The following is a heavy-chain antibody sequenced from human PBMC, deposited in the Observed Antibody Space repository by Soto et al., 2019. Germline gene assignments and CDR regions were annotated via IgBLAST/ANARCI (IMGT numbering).Heavy chain of an antibody. CDR1: GATFSISV. V-gene: IGHV1-69*12. CDR2: IISMFGTP. CDR3: ARDLGGGYEPGDY. J-gene: IGHJ4*02. Sequence: QVQLVQSGAELKKPGSSVKLSCRASGATFSISVFNWVRQAPGQGLEWMGGIISMFGTPNYSQKFQGRVTIIADESTSTGYMELNNLRSDDTGIYYCARDLGGGYEPGDYWGQGTQVTVSS. D-gene: IGHD5-12*01.